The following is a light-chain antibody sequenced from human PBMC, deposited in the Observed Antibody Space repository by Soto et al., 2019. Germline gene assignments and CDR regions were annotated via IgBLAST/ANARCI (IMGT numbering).Light chain of an antibody. J-gene: IGLJ1*01. CDR1: SSDVGGYNY. Sequence: ALTQPASGSGSPGQSITIPCTGTSSDVGGYNYVSWYQQHPGKAPKLMIYDVSNRPSGVSNRFSGSKSGNTASLTISGLQAEDEADYYCSSYTRSSTNVFGTRTKVTVL. V-gene: IGLV2-14*01. CDR2: DVS. CDR3: SSYTRSSTNV.